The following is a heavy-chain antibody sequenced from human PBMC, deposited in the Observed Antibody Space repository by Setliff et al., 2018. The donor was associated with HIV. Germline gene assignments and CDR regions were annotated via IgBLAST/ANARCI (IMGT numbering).Heavy chain of an antibody. J-gene: IGHJ4*02. CDR1: GFTFTNYA. Sequence: PGGSLRLSCAASGFTFTNYAMHWVRQAPGKGLEWVAVLSYDGNHYYYADSVKGRFSISRDNSKNTLFLQMNNLRPEDTAVYYCAKDFATVVGAMEYYFDYWGQGTLVTSPQ. D-gene: IGHD1-26*01. V-gene: IGHV3-30*14. CDR3: AKDFATVVGAMEYYFDY. CDR2: LSYDGNHY.